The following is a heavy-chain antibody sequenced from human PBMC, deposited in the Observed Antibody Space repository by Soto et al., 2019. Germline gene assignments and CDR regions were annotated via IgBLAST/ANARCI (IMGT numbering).Heavy chain of an antibody. J-gene: IGHJ6*02. D-gene: IGHD3-3*01. CDR1: GFTFSSYG. CDR2: ISYDGSNK. V-gene: IGHV3-30*18. Sequence: QVQLVESGGGVVQPGRSLRLSCAASGFTFSSYGMHWVRQAPGKGLEWVAVISYDGSNKYYADSVKGRFTISRDNFKNTRYLQMNSLRAEDTGVYYCAKAVLRFLEWLAFYGMDVWGQGNTVAVSS. CDR3: AKAVLRFLEWLAFYGMDV.